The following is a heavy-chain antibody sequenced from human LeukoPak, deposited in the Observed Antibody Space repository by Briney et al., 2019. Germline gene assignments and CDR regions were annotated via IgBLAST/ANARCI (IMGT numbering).Heavy chain of an antibody. V-gene: IGHV4-34*01. Sequence: SETLSLTCAVYGGSFSNYYWSWIRQPPGKGLEWIGEINDSGRTNYNPSLMCRVTVSVDTSKNQFSLRLTSVTATDTAVYYCARRWNYGRNYYIDVWGNGATVSVSS. CDR2: INDSGRT. CDR1: GGSFSNYY. CDR3: ARRWNYGRNYYIDV. D-gene: IGHD1-7*01. J-gene: IGHJ6*03.